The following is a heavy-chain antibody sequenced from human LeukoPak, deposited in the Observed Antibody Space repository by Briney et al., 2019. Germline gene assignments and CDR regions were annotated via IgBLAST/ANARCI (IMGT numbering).Heavy chain of an antibody. Sequence: SETLSLTCAVYGGSFSGYYWSWIRQPPGRGLEWIGEINHSGSTNYNPSLKSRVTISVDTSKNQFSLKLSSVTAADTAVYYCARGRLRGYYFDYWGQGTLVTVSS. J-gene: IGHJ4*02. CDR2: INHSGST. D-gene: IGHD5-18*01. CDR1: GGSFSGYY. V-gene: IGHV4-34*01. CDR3: ARGRLRGYYFDY.